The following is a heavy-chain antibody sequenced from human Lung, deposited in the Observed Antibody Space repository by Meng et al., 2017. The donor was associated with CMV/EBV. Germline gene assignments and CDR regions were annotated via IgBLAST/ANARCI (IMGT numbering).Heavy chain of an antibody. CDR3: ARVHYDISTGYQFDL. Sequence: LXCTVSGASVSSYTNYWSWIRQSPGKGLEWIGYIYYTGSTKYTPSLKSRVTMSVDTSKNHFSLKLSSVTAADTAVYYCARVHYDISTGYQFDLWG. CDR2: IYYTGST. J-gene: IGHJ6*01. D-gene: IGHD3-9*01. CDR1: GASVSSYTNY. V-gene: IGHV4-61*03.